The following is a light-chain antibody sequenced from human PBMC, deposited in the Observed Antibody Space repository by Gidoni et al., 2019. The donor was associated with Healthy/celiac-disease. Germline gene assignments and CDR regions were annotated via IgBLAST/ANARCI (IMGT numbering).Light chain of an antibody. CDR2: GAS. V-gene: IGKV3-20*01. J-gene: IGKJ1*01. CDR1: QSVSSSY. CDR3: QQYGSSPQT. Sequence: EIVLTQSPGTLSLSPGERATLSCRASQSVSSSYLAWYQQKPGQAPRLLIYGASSRATGIPDMFSGSGSVTDFTLTISRLEPEDFAVYYGQQYGSSPQTFGQGTKVEIK.